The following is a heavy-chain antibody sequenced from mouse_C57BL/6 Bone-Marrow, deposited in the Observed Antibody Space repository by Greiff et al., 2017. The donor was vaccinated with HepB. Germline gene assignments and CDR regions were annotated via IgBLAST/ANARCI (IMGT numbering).Heavy chain of an antibody. J-gene: IGHJ1*03. CDR2: IYPGSGST. V-gene: IGHV1-55*01. CDR3: ARGRVITTVVAHWYFDV. Sequence: QVQLQQPGAKLVKPGASVKMSCKASGYTFTSYWITWVKQRPGQGLEWIGDIYPGSGSTNYNEKFKSKATLTVDTSSSTAYMQLSSLTSEDSAVYYCARGRVITTVVAHWYFDVWGTGTTVTVSS. CDR1: GYTFTSYW. D-gene: IGHD1-1*01.